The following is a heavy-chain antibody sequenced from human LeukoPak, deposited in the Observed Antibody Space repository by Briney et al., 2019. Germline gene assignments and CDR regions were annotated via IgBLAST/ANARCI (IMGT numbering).Heavy chain of an antibody. Sequence: PGGSLRLSCAASGFTFSSYAMSWVRQAPGKGLEWVSAISGSGGSTYYADSVKGRFTISRDNSKNTLYLQINSLRAEDTAVYYCATHTYVLRSKEHALDIWGQGTMVTVSS. CDR3: ATHTYVLRSKEHALDI. CDR2: ISGSGGST. D-gene: IGHD3-3*01. V-gene: IGHV3-23*01. CDR1: GFTFSSYA. J-gene: IGHJ3*02.